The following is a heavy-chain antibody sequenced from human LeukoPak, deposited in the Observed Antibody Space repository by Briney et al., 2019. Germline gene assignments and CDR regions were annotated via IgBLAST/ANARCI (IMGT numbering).Heavy chain of an antibody. CDR1: GFSFSTYS. J-gene: IGHJ4*02. V-gene: IGHV3-48*04. CDR2: IVCSSSNI. D-gene: IGHD1-14*01. Sequence: GGSLRLSCTASGFSFSTYSMNWVRQAPGKGLEWVSYIVCSSSNIYYADSVKGRFTISRDNAKNSLYLQMDSLRAEDTAVYYCATDSRETDAFDYWGQGTLVTVSS. CDR3: ATDSRETDAFDY.